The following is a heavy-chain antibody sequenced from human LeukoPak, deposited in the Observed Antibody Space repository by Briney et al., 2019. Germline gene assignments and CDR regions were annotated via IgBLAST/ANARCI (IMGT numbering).Heavy chain of an antibody. J-gene: IGHJ4*02. D-gene: IGHD1-14*01. CDR1: GFTFSSYA. CDR3: AKGYPEFDY. CDR2: ISGSGGST. Sequence: GGSLRLSCAASGFTFSSYAMSWVRQAPGNGLEWVSSISGSGGSTYYAGSAKGRFTLSRDNSKNTLYLLMNSLRAEDTAVYYCAKGYPEFDYWGQGTLVTVSS. V-gene: IGHV3-23*01.